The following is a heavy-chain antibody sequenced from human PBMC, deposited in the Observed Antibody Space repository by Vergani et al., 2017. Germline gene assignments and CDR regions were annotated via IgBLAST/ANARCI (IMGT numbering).Heavy chain of an antibody. V-gene: IGHV4-34*01. CDR1: GGSFSGYY. CDR3: ARGGDTIFGVVMPPDFDY. J-gene: IGHJ4*02. CDR2: INHIGST. D-gene: IGHD3-3*01. Sequence: QVQLQESGPGLLKPSEPLSLTCAVYGGSFSGYYWSWIRQPPGTGLEWIGEINHIGSTNYNPSLKSRVTISVDTSKNQFSLKLSSVTAADPAVYYCARGGDTIFGVVMPPDFDYWGQGTLVTVSS.